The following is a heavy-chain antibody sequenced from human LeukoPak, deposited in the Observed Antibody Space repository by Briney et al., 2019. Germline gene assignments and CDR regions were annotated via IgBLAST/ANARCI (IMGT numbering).Heavy chain of an antibody. Sequence: GGSLRLSCAASGFTFTTYSMNWVRQAPGKGVEWVSYISSSGNTMHYADSVKGRFTISRDNAKNSLYLQMNSLRAEDTAVYYCARDPTYCSSTSCKPIQFDYWGQGTLVTVSS. D-gene: IGHD2-2*01. V-gene: IGHV3-48*01. CDR3: ARDPTYCSSTSCKPIQFDY. CDR1: GFTFTTYS. CDR2: ISSSGNTM. J-gene: IGHJ4*02.